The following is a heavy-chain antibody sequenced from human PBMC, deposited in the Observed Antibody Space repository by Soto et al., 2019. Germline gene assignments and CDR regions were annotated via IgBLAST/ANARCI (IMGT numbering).Heavy chain of an antibody. CDR1: GFTFSSCA. CDR2: ISGSGGST. CDR3: AKDRSPALFTMIVVASFDY. Sequence: PGGSLRLSCAASGFTFSSCAMSWVRQAPGEGLEWVSAISGSGGSTYYADSVKGRFTISRDNSKNTLYLQMNSLRAEDTAVYYCAKDRSPALFTMIVVASFDYWGQGTLVTVSS. D-gene: IGHD3-22*01. V-gene: IGHV3-23*01. J-gene: IGHJ4*02.